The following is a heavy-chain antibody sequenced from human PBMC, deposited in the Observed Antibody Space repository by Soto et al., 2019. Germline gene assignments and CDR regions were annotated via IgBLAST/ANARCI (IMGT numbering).Heavy chain of an antibody. J-gene: IGHJ4*02. CDR2: IYYSGST. D-gene: IGHD3-10*01. V-gene: IGHV4-30-4*01. CDR1: GGSISSGDYY. Sequence: KTSETLSLTCTVSGGSISSGDYYWSWIRQPPGKGLEWIGYIYYSGSTYYNPSLKSRVTISVDTSKNQFSLKLSSVTAADTAVYYCARGTTLLWFGEFFDYWGQGTLVTVSS. CDR3: ARGTTLLWFGEFFDY.